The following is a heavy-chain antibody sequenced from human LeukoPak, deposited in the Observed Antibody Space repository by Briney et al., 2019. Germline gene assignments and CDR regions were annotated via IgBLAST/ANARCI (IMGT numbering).Heavy chain of an antibody. Sequence: PGGSLRLSCGASGFAFSSYALTWVRQVPGKGVECVSAISDSGGTTYYADSVKGRFTISRDNSKNTLYLQMNSLRAGDTAVYYCAKDRSDTSMVYNFDHWGQGTLVTVSS. J-gene: IGHJ4*02. CDR1: GFAFSSYA. CDR3: AKDRSDTSMVYNFDH. CDR2: ISDSGGTT. D-gene: IGHD5-18*01. V-gene: IGHV3-23*01.